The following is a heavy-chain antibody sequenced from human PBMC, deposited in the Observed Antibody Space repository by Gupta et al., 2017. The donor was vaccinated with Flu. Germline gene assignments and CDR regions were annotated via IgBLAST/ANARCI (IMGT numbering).Heavy chain of an antibody. D-gene: IGHD6-6*01. CDR3: ARLELGYSSSSDAFDI. V-gene: IGHV3-7*01. CDR2: IKQDGSEK. Sequence: GKGLEWVANIKQDGSEKNYVDSVKGRFTISRDNAKNSLYLQMNSLRAEDTAVYYCARLELGYSSSSDAFDIWGQGTMVTVSS. J-gene: IGHJ3*02.